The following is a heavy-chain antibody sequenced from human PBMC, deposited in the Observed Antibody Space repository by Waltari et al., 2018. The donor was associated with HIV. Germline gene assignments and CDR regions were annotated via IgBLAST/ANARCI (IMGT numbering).Heavy chain of an antibody. V-gene: IGHV3-74*01. J-gene: IGHJ4*02. CDR1: GFNFRSYW. D-gene: IGHD3-16*01. CDR2: ICTDGSDT. CDR3: TRDLSTYVHEFDY. Sequence: EVQLVESGGDLVQPGGSLRLSCAASGFNFRSYWMHWIRKIPGKGLVWVSHICTDGSDTSYLESVKGRFTISRDNAKNTLYLQMNSLRVEDTAIYYCTRDLSTYVHEFDYWGQGTLVTVAS.